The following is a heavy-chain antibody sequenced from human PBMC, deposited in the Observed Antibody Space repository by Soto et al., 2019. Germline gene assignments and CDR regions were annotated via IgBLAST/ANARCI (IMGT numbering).Heavy chain of an antibody. J-gene: IGHJ6*02. D-gene: IGHD5-18*01. CDR2: IYYSGST. V-gene: IGHV4-31*03. Sequence: SETLSLTCTVSGGSISSGGYYWSWIRQHPGKGLEWIGYIYYSGSTYYNPSLKSRVTISVDTSKNQFFLKLSSVTAADTAVYYCARERGYSYGYYYYFYGMDVWGQGTTVTVSS. CDR3: ARERGYSYGYYYYFYGMDV. CDR1: GGSISSGGYY.